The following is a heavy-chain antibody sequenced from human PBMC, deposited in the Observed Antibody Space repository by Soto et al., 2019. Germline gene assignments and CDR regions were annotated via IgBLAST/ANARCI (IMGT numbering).Heavy chain of an antibody. J-gene: IGHJ3*02. D-gene: IGHD3-16*01. Sequence: GEALKISCKGSGYSFTSYCIGWVRQMPGKGLEWVGVIYPGDCYTRYSPSFQGQVTISADKSISTAYLQMSSLKASDTAMYYCARRPRIITGDDACDIWGQGTMVT. CDR3: ARRPRIITGDDACDI. CDR1: GYSFTSYC. CDR2: IYPGDCYT. V-gene: IGHV5-51*01.